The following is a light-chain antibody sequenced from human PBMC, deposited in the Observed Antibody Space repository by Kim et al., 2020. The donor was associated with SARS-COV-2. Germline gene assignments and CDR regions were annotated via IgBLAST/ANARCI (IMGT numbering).Light chain of an antibody. CDR2: GAS. CDR3: QRYDSPPWT. J-gene: IGKJ1*01. Sequence: DIQMTQSPSSLSASVGDRVTITCRASQDIGNYVAWYQQEPGKVPKLLISGASALQSGVPSRFGGSGSGTHFTLTITSLQPEDVATYYCQRYDSPPWTFGPATKVDIK. CDR1: QDIGNY. V-gene: IGKV1-27*01.